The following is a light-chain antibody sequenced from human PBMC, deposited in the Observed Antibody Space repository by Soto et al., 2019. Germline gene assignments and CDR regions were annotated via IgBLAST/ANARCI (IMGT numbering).Light chain of an antibody. CDR2: ADG. V-gene: IGLV3-21*02. J-gene: IGLJ2*01. CDR3: QVWDSSSDHRVV. CDR1: NIAIKS. Sequence: SYELTQAPSVSVAPGQTARITCGGNNIAIKSVHWYQQKPGQAPVLVVYADGDRPSGIPERFSGSNSGNTATLTITSVEAGDEADYHGQVWDSSSDHRVVFGGGTKVTVL.